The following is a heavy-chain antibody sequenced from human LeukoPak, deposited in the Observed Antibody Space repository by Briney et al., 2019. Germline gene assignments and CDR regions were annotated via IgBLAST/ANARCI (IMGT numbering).Heavy chain of an antibody. CDR1: GYSFTRYW. V-gene: IGHV5-51*01. CDR3: ARGPLGITYYMDV. J-gene: IGHJ6*03. D-gene: IGHD7-27*01. CDR2: IYPGDSDT. Sequence: GESLKISCKGFGYSFTRYWIGWVRQMPGKGLEWMGIIYPGDSDTRYSPSFQGQVTISADKFISTAYLQWSSLKASDTAMYYCARGPLGITYYMDVWGKGTTVTVSS.